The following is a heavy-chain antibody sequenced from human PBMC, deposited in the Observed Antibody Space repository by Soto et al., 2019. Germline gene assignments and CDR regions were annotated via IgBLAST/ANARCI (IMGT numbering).Heavy chain of an antibody. Sequence: EVQLVESGGDLVQPGGSLRLSCAASGFTFNSHWMTWVRQAPGKGLEWVANIKGDGIDKAYVDSVRGRFTTSRNNGKNSRYLQTHSLRAEDTGVYHCSRRLGNGPSSFCPSLDYWGQGPLVTVSS. CDR3: SRRLGNGPSSFCPSLDY. J-gene: IGHJ4*02. CDR2: IKGDGIDK. V-gene: IGHV3-7*05. CDR1: GFTFNSHW. D-gene: IGHD2-2*01.